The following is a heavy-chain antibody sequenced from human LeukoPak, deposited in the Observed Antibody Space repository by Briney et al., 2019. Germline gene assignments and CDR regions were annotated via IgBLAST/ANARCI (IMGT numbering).Heavy chain of an antibody. CDR1: GFTFSSYW. Sequence: GGSLRLSCAASGFTFSSYWMNWVRQAPGKGLVWVSRIASDGSSTTYADSVKGRFTISRDNAKNSLYLQMNSLRAEDTAVYYCARARYYSSGRSWNWFDPWGQGTLVTVSS. CDR2: IASDGSST. D-gene: IGHD2-15*01. J-gene: IGHJ5*02. V-gene: IGHV3-74*01. CDR3: ARARYYSSGRSWNWFDP.